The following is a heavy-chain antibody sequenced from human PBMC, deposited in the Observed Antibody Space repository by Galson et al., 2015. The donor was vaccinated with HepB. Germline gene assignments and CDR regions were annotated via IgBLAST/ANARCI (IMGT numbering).Heavy chain of an antibody. Sequence: SLRLSCAASEFTVSSNSMSWVRQAPGKGLEWVSVIYSGGSTYYADSVKGRFTISRDNSKNTLYLQMNSLRAEDTAVYYCTRDRGIAVAGIRDDAFDIWGQGTMVTVSS. CDR3: TRDRGIAVAGIRDDAFDI. CDR2: IYSGGST. CDR1: EFTVSSNS. J-gene: IGHJ3*02. D-gene: IGHD6-19*01. V-gene: IGHV3-66*02.